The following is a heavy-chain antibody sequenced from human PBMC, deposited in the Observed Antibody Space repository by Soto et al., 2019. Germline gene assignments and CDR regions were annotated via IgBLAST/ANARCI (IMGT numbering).Heavy chain of an antibody. D-gene: IGHD4-17*01. CDR3: ANVYGDYYYYYGMDV. CDR1: GFTFSSYA. J-gene: IGHJ6*02. V-gene: IGHV3-23*01. CDR2: ISGSGGST. Sequence: EVQLLESGGGLVQPGGSLRLSGAASGFTFSSYAMSWVRQAPGKGLEWVSAISGSGGSTYYADSVKGRFTISRDNSKNTLYLQMNSLRAEYTAVYYCANVYGDYYYYYGMDVWGQGTTVTVSS.